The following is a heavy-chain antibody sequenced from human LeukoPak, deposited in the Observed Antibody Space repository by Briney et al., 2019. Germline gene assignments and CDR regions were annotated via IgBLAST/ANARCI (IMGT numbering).Heavy chain of an antibody. Sequence: GGSLRLTCAASGFTFSSYSMNWVRQAPGKGLEWVSSISTSSSYIYYADSVKGRFTISRDNAKNSLYLQMNSLRAEDTAVYYCARGSEWELLSCDFWGQGTVVTVSS. CDR1: GFTFSSYS. J-gene: IGHJ4*02. D-gene: IGHD1-26*01. CDR3: ARGSEWELLSCDF. CDR2: ISTSSSYI. V-gene: IGHV3-21*01.